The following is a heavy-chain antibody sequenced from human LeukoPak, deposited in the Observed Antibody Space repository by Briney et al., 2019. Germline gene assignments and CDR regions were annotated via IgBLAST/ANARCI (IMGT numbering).Heavy chain of an antibody. CDR3: ARGPRYSGYDEGDFDY. D-gene: IGHD5-12*01. J-gene: IGHJ4*02. Sequence: SETLSLTCTVSSASITSSPYFWGWIRQSPGKGLEWIGSISYSGTTYYNPSLKSRVTISVDTSKNQFSLKLSSVTAADTAVYYCARGPRYSGYDEGDFDYWGQGTLVTVSS. CDR1: SASITSSPYF. V-gene: IGHV4-39*01. CDR2: ISYSGTT.